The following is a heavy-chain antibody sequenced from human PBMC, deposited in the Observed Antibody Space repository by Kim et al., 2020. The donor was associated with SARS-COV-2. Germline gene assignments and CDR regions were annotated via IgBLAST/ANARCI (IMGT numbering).Heavy chain of an antibody. CDR2: IIPIFGTA. D-gene: IGHD3-3*01. J-gene: IGHJ6*02. V-gene: IGHV1-69*13. CDR1: GGTFSSYA. CDR3: ARSGDTIFGGVIVSYGMDV. Sequence: SVKVSCKASGGTFSSYAISWVRQAPGQGLEWMGGIIPIFGTANYAQKFQGRVTITADESTSTAYMELSSLRSEDTAVYYCARSGDTIFGGVIVSYGMDVWGQGTTVTVSS.